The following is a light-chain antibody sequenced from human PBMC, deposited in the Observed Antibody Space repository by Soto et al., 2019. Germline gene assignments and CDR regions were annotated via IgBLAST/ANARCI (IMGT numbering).Light chain of an antibody. CDR2: AAS. CDR1: QTISNY. CDR3: QQSYSSPFT. Sequence: DIQMTQSPSSLSASVGDRVTITCRTSQTISNYLNWYQQKPWKAPKLLIYAASTLQSGVPSRFSCSGSGTDFTLTISSLQPEDFATYYCQQSYSSPFTFGPGTKVDIK. J-gene: IGKJ3*01. V-gene: IGKV1-39*01.